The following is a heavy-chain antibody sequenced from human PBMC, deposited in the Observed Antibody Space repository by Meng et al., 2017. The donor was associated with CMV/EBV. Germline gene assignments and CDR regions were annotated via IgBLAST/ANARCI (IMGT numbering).Heavy chain of an antibody. D-gene: IGHD6-13*01. V-gene: IGHV1-2*07. CDR2: INPNSGGT. CDR3: ARFMSSSWDHYFDY. CDR1: GYAFNRYY. Sequence: QVQLVKSGAEVTKPGASVKVSCKASGYAFNRYYMHWARQAPGQGLEWMGWINPNSGGTNYAHKFQGRATMARDTSISPAYMELSRLRSDDTAVYYCARFMSSSWDHYFDYWGQGTLVTVSS. J-gene: IGHJ4*02.